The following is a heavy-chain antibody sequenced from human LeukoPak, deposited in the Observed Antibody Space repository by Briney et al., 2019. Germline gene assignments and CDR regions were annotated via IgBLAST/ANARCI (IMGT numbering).Heavy chain of an antibody. CDR3: ARDWSWDAHDY. V-gene: IGHV3-7*01. CDR1: GFSVGSSW. CDR2: IKPDGSEK. Sequence: GRSLRLSCAASGFSVGSSWMSWVRQAPGKGLEWVANIKPDGSEKYYADSVKGRFTISRNNAKNSLYLQMNSLRAEDTAVYYCARDWSWDAHDYWGQGTLVTVSS. J-gene: IGHJ4*02. D-gene: IGHD1-26*01.